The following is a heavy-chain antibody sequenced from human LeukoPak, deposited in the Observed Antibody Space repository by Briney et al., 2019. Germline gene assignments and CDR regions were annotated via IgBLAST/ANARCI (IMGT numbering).Heavy chain of an antibody. CDR3: ARSPGIAAAGKPEYYFDY. J-gene: IGHJ4*02. V-gene: IGHV4-34*01. Sequence: PSETLSLTCAVYGGSFSGYYWSWIRQPPGRGLEWIGEINHSGSTNYNPSLKSRVTISVDTSKNQFSLKLSSVTAADTAVYYCARSPGIAAAGKPEYYFDYWGQGTLVTVSS. CDR1: GGSFSGYY. CDR2: INHSGST. D-gene: IGHD6-13*01.